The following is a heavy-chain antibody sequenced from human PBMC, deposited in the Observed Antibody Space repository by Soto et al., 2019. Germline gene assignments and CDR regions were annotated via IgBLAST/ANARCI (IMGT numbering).Heavy chain of an antibody. Sequence: ASVKVSCKASGGTFSSYAISWVRQAPGQGLEWMGGIIPIFGTANYAQKFQGRVTITADESTSTAYMELSSLRSEDTAVYYCARGIRGYSYGYFDYWGQGTLVTAPQ. J-gene: IGHJ4*02. CDR3: ARGIRGYSYGYFDY. D-gene: IGHD5-18*01. CDR2: IIPIFGTA. CDR1: GGTFSSYA. V-gene: IGHV1-69*13.